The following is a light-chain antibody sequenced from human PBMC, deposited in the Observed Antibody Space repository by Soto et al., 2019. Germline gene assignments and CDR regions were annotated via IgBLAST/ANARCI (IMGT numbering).Light chain of an antibody. CDR3: QQYETSPWT. J-gene: IGKJ1*01. Sequence: EIVLTQSPVTLSLPRGERXTLSCRAIESGTGNLLACFRLKPGQAPRLXIFGASTRAPGTPHRFTGSGSGTAFTATISRLEPEDFAVYYGQQYETSPWTFGQGTKVDIK. CDR1: ESGTGNL. V-gene: IGKV3-20*01. CDR2: GAS.